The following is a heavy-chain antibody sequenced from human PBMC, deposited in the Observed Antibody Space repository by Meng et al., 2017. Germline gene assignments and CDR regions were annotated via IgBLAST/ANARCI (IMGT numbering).Heavy chain of an antibody. D-gene: IGHD4/OR15-4a*01. CDR3: ARRGADYGAFDP. CDR1: GGSISSGHYY. J-gene: IGHJ5*02. CDR2: IYYSGST. Sequence: QVHLQESGPGLVKPSQTLSLTCTVSGGSISSGHYYWSWIRQPPGKGLEWIGYIYYSGSTHYNPSLKSRVIISLDTSKNQFSLKLSSVTAADTAVYYCARRGADYGAFDPWGQGTPVTVSS. V-gene: IGHV4-30-4*01.